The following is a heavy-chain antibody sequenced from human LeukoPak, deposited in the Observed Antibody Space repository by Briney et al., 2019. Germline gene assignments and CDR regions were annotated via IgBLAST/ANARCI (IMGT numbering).Heavy chain of an antibody. D-gene: IGHD6-19*01. V-gene: IGHV3-9*01. CDR3: AKDTGIAVAGTFDY. CDR2: ISWNSGSI. J-gene: IGHJ4*02. Sequence: GRSLRLSCAAPGFTFEDYARPWVRQAPGKGLEWVSGISWNSGSIGYADSVKGRFTISRDNAKNSLYLQMNSLRAEDTALYYCAKDTGIAVAGTFDYWGQGTLVTVSS. CDR1: GFTFEDYA.